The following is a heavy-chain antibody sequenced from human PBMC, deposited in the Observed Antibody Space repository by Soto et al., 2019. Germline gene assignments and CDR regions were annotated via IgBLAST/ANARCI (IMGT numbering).Heavy chain of an antibody. V-gene: IGHV1-69*01. CDR2: IIPIFGTA. J-gene: IGHJ3*01. Sequence: VKVSCKASGGTFSSYAISWVRQAPGQGLEWMGGIIPIFGTANYAQKFQGRVTITADESTSTAYMELSSLRSEDTAVYYCARVTVAAAATGAFDFCDQGRMI. D-gene: IGHD6-13*01. CDR1: GGTFSSYA. CDR3: ARVTVAAAATGAFDF.